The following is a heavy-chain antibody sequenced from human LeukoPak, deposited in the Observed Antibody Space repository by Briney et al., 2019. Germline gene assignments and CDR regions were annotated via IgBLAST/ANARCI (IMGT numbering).Heavy chain of an antibody. J-gene: IGHJ4*02. D-gene: IGHD3-9*01. V-gene: IGHV1-69*05. CDR3: ARAGNDILTLAPDPANDY. Sequence: ASVTVSCKASGGTFSSYAISWVRQAPGQGLEWMGGIIPIFGTANYAQKFQGRGTMTTDTSTSTASMELRSLRSDDTAVYYCARAGNDILTLAPDPANDYWGQGILVTVSS. CDR2: IIPIFGTA. CDR1: GGTFSSYA.